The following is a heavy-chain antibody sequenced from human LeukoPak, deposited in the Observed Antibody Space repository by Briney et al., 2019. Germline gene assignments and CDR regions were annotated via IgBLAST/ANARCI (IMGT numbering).Heavy chain of an antibody. CDR3: ASQAVAGRRVLNYFDY. J-gene: IGHJ4*02. CDR2: IKQDGSEK. CDR1: GFTFSSYW. V-gene: IGHV3-7*01. Sequence: PGGSLRLSCAASGFTFSSYWMSWVRQAPGKGLEWVANIKQDGSEKYYVDSVRGRFTISRDNAKNSLYLQMNSLRAEDTAVYYCASQAVAGRRVLNYFDYWGQGTLVTVSS. D-gene: IGHD6-19*01.